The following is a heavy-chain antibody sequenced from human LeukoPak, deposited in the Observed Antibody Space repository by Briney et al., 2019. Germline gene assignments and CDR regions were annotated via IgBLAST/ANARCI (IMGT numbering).Heavy chain of an antibody. V-gene: IGHV4-34*01. J-gene: IGHJ5*02. CDR3: ARGPSYYDFWSGSPSSSWFDP. Sequence: PSETLSLTCAVYGGSFSGYYWSWIRQPPGKGLEWIGEINHSGSTNYNPSLKSRVTISVDTSKNQFSLKLSSVTAADTAVYYCARGPSYYDFWSGSPSSSWFDPWGQGTLVTVSS. CDR2: INHSGST. D-gene: IGHD3-3*01. CDR1: GGSFSGYY.